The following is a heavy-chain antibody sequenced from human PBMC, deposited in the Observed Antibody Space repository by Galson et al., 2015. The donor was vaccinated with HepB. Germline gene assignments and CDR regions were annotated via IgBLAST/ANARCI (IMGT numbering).Heavy chain of an antibody. V-gene: IGHV1-3*01. CDR3: ARELVGITGTGGDFDY. J-gene: IGHJ4*02. D-gene: IGHD1-20*01. Sequence: SVKVSCKASGYTFTSYAMHWVRQAPGQRLEWMGWINAGNGNTKYSQRFQGRVTITRDTSASTAYMELSSLRSEDTAVYYCARELVGITGTGGDFDYWGQGTLVTVSS. CDR1: GYTFTSYA. CDR2: INAGNGNT.